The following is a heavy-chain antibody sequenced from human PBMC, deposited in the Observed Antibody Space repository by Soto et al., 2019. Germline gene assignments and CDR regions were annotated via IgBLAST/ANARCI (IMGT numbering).Heavy chain of an antibody. CDR3: ATTPGYCSGGSCYRYFQH. CDR2: IYHSGST. CDR1: GGSISSSNW. V-gene: IGHV4-4*02. Sequence: SETLSLTCAVSGGSISSSNWWSWVRQPPGKGLEWIGEIYHSGSTNYNPSLKSRVTISVDKSKNQFSLKLSSVTAADTAVYYCATTPGYCSGGSCYRYFQHWGQGTLVTVSS. D-gene: IGHD2-15*01. J-gene: IGHJ1*01.